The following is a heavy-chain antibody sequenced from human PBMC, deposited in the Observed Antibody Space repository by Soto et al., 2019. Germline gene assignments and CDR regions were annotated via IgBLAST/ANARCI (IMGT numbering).Heavy chain of an antibody. Sequence: GGSLRLSCEASGFTFSGYAMTWVRQAPGKGLEWVSTISGTGGSTYYADSVMGRFTISRDNSKNTLYLQMNSLRAEDTAVFYCAKGESLSSSWSWFDYWGQGTLVTVSS. CDR1: GFTFSGYA. J-gene: IGHJ4*02. V-gene: IGHV3-23*01. CDR2: ISGTGGST. D-gene: IGHD6-13*01. CDR3: AKGESLSSSWSWFDY.